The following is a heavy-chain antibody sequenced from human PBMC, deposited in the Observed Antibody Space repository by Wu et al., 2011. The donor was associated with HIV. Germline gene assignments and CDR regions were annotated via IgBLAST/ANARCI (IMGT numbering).Heavy chain of an antibody. Sequence: QVQLVQSGAEVKKPGASVKVSCKASGYTFTGYYMHWVRQAPGQGLEWMGRIIPVFGTTNYAQKFQGRVTITADESTNTAYMELSGLRSEDTAVYYCARGSGLGSYFDYWGQGTLVPSPQ. CDR2: IIPVFGTT. D-gene: IGHD3-10*01. V-gene: IGHV1-69*18. CDR3: ARGSGLGSYFDY. CDR1: GYTFTGYY. J-gene: IGHJ4*02.